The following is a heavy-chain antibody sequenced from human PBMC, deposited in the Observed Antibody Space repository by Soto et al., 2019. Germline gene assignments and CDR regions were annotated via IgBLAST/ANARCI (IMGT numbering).Heavy chain of an antibody. CDR1: GGSISSGGYY. J-gene: IGHJ3*02. D-gene: IGHD6-25*01. CDR3: ARQFSSRAYAGVDAFDI. Sequence: QVQLQESGPGLVKPSQTLSLTCTVSGGSISSGGYYWSWIRQHPGKGLEWIGYIYYSGSTYYNPSLKSRVTISEDTSKNQYTLKLSSVTAADTAVYYCARQFSSRAYAGVDAFDIWGQGTMVTVSS. V-gene: IGHV4-31*03. CDR2: IYYSGST.